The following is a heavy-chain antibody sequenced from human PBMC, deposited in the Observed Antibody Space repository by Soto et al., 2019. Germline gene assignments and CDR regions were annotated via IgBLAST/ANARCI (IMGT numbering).Heavy chain of an antibody. V-gene: IGHV1-18*01. CDR2: ISTYNGNT. Sequence: QVQLVQSGAEVKKPGASVKVSCKASGYTFITYGVSWVRQAPGQGLDWLGWISTYNGNTRYAERLQDRVTMTTDTTTNTAYMELRNLRSDDTAVYYCARGPTDYYDNSANSFLDYWGQGALVIVSS. J-gene: IGHJ4*02. D-gene: IGHD3-22*01. CDR3: ARGPTDYYDNSANSFLDY. CDR1: GYTFITYG.